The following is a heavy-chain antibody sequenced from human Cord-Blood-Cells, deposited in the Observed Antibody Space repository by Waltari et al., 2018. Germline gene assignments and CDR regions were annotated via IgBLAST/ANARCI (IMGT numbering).Heavy chain of an antibody. J-gene: IGHJ4*02. CDR2: ISYDGSNK. V-gene: IGHV3-30*04. Sequence: QVQLVEAGGGVVQLGSSLRRYCAASGFTFSSYALHWVRQAPGKGLEWVAVISYDGSNKYYADSVKGRFTISRDNSKNTLYLQMNSLRAEDTAVYYCARDFKYDSSGHDYWGQGTLVTVSS. CDR1: GFTFSSYA. D-gene: IGHD3-22*01. CDR3: ARDFKYDSSGHDY.